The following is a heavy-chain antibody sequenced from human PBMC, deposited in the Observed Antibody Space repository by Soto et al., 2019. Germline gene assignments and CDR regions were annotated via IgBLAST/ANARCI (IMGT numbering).Heavy chain of an antibody. Sequence: QITLKESGPTLVKPTQTLTLTCTFSGFSLTTAGVAVGWIRQPPGGALEWLGLIYWNDDKRFSPSLKTWLTIAGDTSRNQVVLSLTNMDPGDTATYFCAHSNGGYEIIYFDFWGQGSPVTVSS. D-gene: IGHD5-12*01. V-gene: IGHV2-5*01. CDR3: AHSNGGYEIIYFDF. J-gene: IGHJ4*02. CDR2: IYWNDDK. CDR1: GFSLTTAGVA.